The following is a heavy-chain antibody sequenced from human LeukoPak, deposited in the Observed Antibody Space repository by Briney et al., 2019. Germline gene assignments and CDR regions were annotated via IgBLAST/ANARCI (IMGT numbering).Heavy chain of an antibody. CDR2: IKQDGSEE. V-gene: IGHV3-7*01. D-gene: IGHD6-19*01. CDR1: GFTFSSYW. Sequence: GGSLRLSCAASGFTFSSYWMSWVRQAPGKGLEWVANIKQDGSEEYYVDSVKGRFTISRDNAKNSLYLQMNSLRAEDTAVYYCARAPYSSGWYYYYYYMDVWGKGTTVTISS. CDR3: ARAPYSSGWYYYYYYMDV. J-gene: IGHJ6*03.